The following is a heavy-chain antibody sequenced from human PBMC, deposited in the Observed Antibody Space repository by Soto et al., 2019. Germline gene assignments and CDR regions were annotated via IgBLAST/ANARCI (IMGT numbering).Heavy chain of an antibody. V-gene: IGHV1-18*01. CDR3: ASAALNITMIVVVIRDDAFDI. Sequence: GASVKVSCKASGYTFTSYGISWVRQAPGQGLEWMGWISAYNGNTNYAQKLQGRVTMTTDPSTSTDYMELRSPRSDDTAVYYCASAALNITMIVVVIRDDAFDIWGQGTMVTV. CDR1: GYTFTSYG. D-gene: IGHD3-22*01. CDR2: ISAYNGNT. J-gene: IGHJ3*02.